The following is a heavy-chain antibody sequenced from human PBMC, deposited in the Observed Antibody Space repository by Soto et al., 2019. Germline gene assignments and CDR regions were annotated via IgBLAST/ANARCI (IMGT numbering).Heavy chain of an antibody. V-gene: IGHV1-18*01. Sequence: GASVKVSCKASGYTFTSYGISWVRQAPGQGLEWMGWISAYDGNTNYAQKLQGRVTMTEDTSTDTAYMELSSLRSEDTAVYYCATVDYDILTGYYGLYNWFDPWGQGTLVTVSS. CDR2: ISAYDGNT. CDR1: GYTFTSYG. D-gene: IGHD3-9*01. CDR3: ATVDYDILTGYYGLYNWFDP. J-gene: IGHJ5*02.